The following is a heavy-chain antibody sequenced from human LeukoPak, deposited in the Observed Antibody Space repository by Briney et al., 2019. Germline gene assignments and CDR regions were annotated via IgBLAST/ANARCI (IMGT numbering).Heavy chain of an antibody. V-gene: IGHV1-18*01. J-gene: IGHJ5*02. Sequence: GASVKVSCKASGYTFTSYGISWVRQAPGQGLEWMGWISAYNGNTNYAQKLQGRVTMTTDTSTSTAYMELRSLRSDDTAVYYCARDQVVGSYYSPSVPWGQGTLVTVSS. CDR1: GYTFTSYG. D-gene: IGHD3-10*01. CDR3: ARDQVVGSYYSPSVP. CDR2: ISAYNGNT.